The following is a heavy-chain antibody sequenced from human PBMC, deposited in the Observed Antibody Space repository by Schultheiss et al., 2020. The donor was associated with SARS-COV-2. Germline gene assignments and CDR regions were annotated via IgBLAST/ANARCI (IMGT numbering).Heavy chain of an antibody. D-gene: IGHD3-22*01. CDR1: GGSLINSF. J-gene: IGHJ4*02. V-gene: IGHV4-59*01. CDR3: ARYDSSGYYYAGFDY. CDR2: ISDSLST. Sequence: SETLSLTCTVSGGSLINSFWTWIRQPPGKGLEWIGYISDSLSTKYSPSLKSRVTISSDTSKNQFSLTLTSVTAADTAVYYCARYDSSGYYYAGFDYWGQGTLVTVSS.